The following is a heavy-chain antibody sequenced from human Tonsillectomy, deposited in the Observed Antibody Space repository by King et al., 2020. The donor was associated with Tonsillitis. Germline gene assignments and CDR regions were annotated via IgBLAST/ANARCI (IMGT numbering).Heavy chain of an antibody. CDR3: ARVRGDGYTYYYNMDV. J-gene: IGHJ6*03. Sequence: VQLVESGGGLVKPGGSLRISCAASEFTFSSYNMSWVRQAPGKGLEWVSSISSSGTYTYYVDSVKGRFTISRDNAKNSLYLQMTSLRAEDTAVYYCARVRGDGYTYYYNMDVWGKGTTVTVSS. CDR1: EFTFSSYN. V-gene: IGHV3-21*01. D-gene: IGHD5-24*01. CDR2: ISSSGTYT.